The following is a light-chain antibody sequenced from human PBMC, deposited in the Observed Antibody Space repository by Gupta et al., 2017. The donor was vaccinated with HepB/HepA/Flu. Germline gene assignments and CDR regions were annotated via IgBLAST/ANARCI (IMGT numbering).Light chain of an antibody. Sequence: QSVLTQPPSASGTRGQMVTISCSGSSSNIGSNTVSWYQHLPGTAPKLLIYSNNQRHSGVPDRFSGSKSGTSASLAISGLQSEDEADYYCAAWDDSLNHYVFGTGTKVTVL. V-gene: IGLV1-44*01. CDR1: SSNIGSNT. CDR3: AAWDDSLNHYV. J-gene: IGLJ1*01. CDR2: SNN.